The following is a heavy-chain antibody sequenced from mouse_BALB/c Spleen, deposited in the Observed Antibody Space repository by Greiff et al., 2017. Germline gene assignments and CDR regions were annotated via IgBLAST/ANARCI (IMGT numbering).Heavy chain of an antibody. CDR1: GYSFTGYF. CDR2: INPYNGDT. V-gene: IGHV1-20*02. J-gene: IGHJ1*01. CDR3: ATSTVVATEYFDV. D-gene: IGHD1-1*01. Sequence: EVQLQQSGPELVKPGASVKISCKASGYSFTGYFMNWVMQSHGKSLEWIGRINPYNGDTFYNQKFKGKATLTVDKSSSTAHMELRSLASEDSAVYYCATSTVVATEYFDVWGAGTTVTVSS.